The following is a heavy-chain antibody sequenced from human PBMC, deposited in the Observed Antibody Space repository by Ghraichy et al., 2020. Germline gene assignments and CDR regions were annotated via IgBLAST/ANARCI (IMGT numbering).Heavy chain of an antibody. J-gene: IGHJ4*02. D-gene: IGHD6-19*01. V-gene: IGHV4-4*09. CDR3: ARSYSSGWYVY. Sequence: SQTLSLTCTVSGGSISSYYWSWIRQPPGKGLEWIGYIYTSGSTNYNPSLKSRVTISVDTSKNQFSLKLSSVTAADTAVYYCARSYSSGWYVYWGQGTLVTVSS. CDR1: GGSISSYY. CDR2: IYTSGST.